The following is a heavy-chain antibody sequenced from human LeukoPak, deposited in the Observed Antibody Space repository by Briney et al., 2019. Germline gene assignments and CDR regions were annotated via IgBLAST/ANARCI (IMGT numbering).Heavy chain of an antibody. V-gene: IGHV3-23*01. Sequence: GGSLRLSCAASGFTFSSYAMSWVRQAPGKGLEWVSAISGSGGSTYYADSVKGRFTISRDNSKNTLYLQMNSLRAEDTAVYYCAKYIYYDSSGYYDGGYFDYWGQGTLVTVSS. CDR3: AKYIYYDSSGYYDGGYFDY. D-gene: IGHD3-22*01. J-gene: IGHJ4*02. CDR1: GFTFSSYA. CDR2: ISGSGGST.